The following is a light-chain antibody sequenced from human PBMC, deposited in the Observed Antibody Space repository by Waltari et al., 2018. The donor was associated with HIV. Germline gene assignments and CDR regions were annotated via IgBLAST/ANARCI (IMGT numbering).Light chain of an antibody. CDR1: SSDVGPYNF. J-gene: IGLJ2*01. V-gene: IGLV2-14*03. CDR2: EVS. CDR3: SSYTSSSSV. Sequence: QSALTQPASVSGSPGQSITISCTGPSSDVGPYNFFSWYQQPPSKVPKLMVYEVSNRPSGVSNRFSGSKSGNTASLTISGLQADDEAVYYCSSYTSSSSVFGGGTKLTVL.